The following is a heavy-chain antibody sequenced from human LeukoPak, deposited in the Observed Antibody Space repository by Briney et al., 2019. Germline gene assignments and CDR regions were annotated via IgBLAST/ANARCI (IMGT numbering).Heavy chain of an antibody. D-gene: IGHD2-2*01. CDR2: IYSGGST. CDR3: ASIYCSSTSCYFDY. Sequence: PGGSLRLSCAAAGFTVSSNYMSWVRQAPGKGLEWVSVIYSGGSTYYADSVKGRFTFSRDNSKNTLYLQMNSLRAEDTAVYYCASIYCSSTSCYFDYWGQGTLVTVSS. V-gene: IGHV3-53*01. CDR1: GFTVSSNY. J-gene: IGHJ4*02.